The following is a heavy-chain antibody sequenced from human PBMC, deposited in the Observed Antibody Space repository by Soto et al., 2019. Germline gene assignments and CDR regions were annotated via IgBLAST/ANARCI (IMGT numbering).Heavy chain of an antibody. V-gene: IGHV1-69*13. CDR1: GGTFSSYA. Sequence: SVKVSCKASGGTFSSYAISWVRQAPGQGLEWMGGIIPIFGTANYAQKFQGRVTITADESTSTAYMELSSLRSEDTAVYYCARSNGYSSSWYRGEFDPWGQETLVTVSS. CDR3: ARSNGYSSSWYRGEFDP. J-gene: IGHJ5*02. D-gene: IGHD6-13*01. CDR2: IIPIFGTA.